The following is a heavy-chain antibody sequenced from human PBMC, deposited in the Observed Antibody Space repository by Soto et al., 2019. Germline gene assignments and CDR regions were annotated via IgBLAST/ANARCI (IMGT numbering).Heavy chain of an antibody. CDR2: IIPIFGTA. J-gene: IGHJ6*02. CDR1: GGTFSSYA. D-gene: IGHD1-7*01. Sequence: SVKVSCKASGGTFSSYAISWVRQAPGQGLEWMGGIIPIFGTANYAQKFQGRVTITADESTSTAYMELSSLRSEDTAVYYCARAFGITGTTGAYYYYGMDVWGQGTTVTVSS. V-gene: IGHV1-69*13. CDR3: ARAFGITGTTGAYYYYGMDV.